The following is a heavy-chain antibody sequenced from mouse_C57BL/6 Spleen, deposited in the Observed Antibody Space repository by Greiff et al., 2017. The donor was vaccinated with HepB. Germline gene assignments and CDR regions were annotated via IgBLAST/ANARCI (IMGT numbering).Heavy chain of an antibody. J-gene: IGHJ4*01. Sequence: QVQLKESGPGLVAPSQSLSITCTVSGFSLTSYGVDWVRQPPGKGLEWLGVIWGGGSTNYNSALMSRLSISKDNSKSQVFLKMNSLQTDDTAMYYCAKLFHNYYGSSYDYAMDYWGQGTSVTVSS. V-gene: IGHV2-9*01. CDR1: GFSLTSYG. CDR3: AKLFHNYYGSSYDYAMDY. CDR2: IWGGGST. D-gene: IGHD1-1*01.